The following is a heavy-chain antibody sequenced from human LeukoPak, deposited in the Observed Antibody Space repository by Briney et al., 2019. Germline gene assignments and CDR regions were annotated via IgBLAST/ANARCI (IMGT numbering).Heavy chain of an antibody. CDR2: ISYDGSNK. Sequence: AGGSLRLSCAASGFTFSSYAMHWVRQAPGKGLEWVAVISYDGSNKYYADSVKGRFTISRDNSKNTLYLQMNSLRAEDTAVYYCARETSGSTYYFDYWGQGTLVTVSS. CDR1: GFTFSSYA. J-gene: IGHJ4*02. CDR3: ARETSGSTYYFDY. D-gene: IGHD1-26*01. V-gene: IGHV3-30-3*01.